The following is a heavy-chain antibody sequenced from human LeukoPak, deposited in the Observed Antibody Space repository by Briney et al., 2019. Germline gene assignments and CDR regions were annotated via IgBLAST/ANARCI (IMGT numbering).Heavy chain of an antibody. V-gene: IGHV7-4-1*02. J-gene: IGHJ4*02. D-gene: IGHD3-22*01. CDR2: VNTNTGNP. Sequence: SVKVSCKASGYTFTSYAMNWVRQAPGQGLEWMGWVNTNTGNPTYAQGFTGRFVFSLDTSVSTAYLQISSLKAEDTAVYYCARYWPYDTIGYWTFDYWGQGTLVTVSS. CDR1: GYTFTSYA. CDR3: ARYWPYDTIGYWTFDY.